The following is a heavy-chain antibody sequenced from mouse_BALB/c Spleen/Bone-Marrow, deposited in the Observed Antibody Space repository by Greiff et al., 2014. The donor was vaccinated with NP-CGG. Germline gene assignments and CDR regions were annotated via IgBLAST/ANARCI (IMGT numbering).Heavy chain of an antibody. CDR1: GYTFTNYW. CDR3: TRGGYDYTWFAY. CDR2: IYPGDNYT. J-gene: IGHJ3*01. D-gene: IGHD2-4*01. Sequence: QVQLKESGAELVRPGTSVKMSCKAAGYTFTNYWIGWVKQRPGNGLEWIGDIYPGDNYTNYNEKFKGKATLTADTSSSTAYMQLSSLTSEDSAIYYCTRGGYDYTWFAYWGQGTLVTVSA. V-gene: IGHV1-63*02.